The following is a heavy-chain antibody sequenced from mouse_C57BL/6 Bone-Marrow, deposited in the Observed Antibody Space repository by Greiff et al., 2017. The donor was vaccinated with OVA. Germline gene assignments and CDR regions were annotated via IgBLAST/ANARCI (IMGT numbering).Heavy chain of an antibody. D-gene: IGHD1-1*01. CDR3: ARDYYGSSSWFAY. J-gene: IGHJ3*01. CDR2: IYPRSGNT. Sequence: VKLQESGAELARPGASVKLSCKASGYTFTSYGISWVKQRTGQGLEWIGEIYPRSGNTYYNEKFKGKATLTADKSSSTAYMELRSLTSEDSAVYVCARDYYGSSSWFAYWGQGTLVTVSA. V-gene: IGHV1-81*01. CDR1: GYTFTSYG.